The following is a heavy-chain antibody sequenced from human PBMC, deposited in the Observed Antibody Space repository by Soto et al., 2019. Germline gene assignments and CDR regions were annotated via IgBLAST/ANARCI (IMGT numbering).Heavy chain of an antibody. V-gene: IGHV4-59*01. CDR2: IYYIGST. J-gene: IGHJ5*02. D-gene: IGHD5-18*01. CDR1: GGSISSYY. Sequence: SETLSLTCTVSGGSISSYYWSWIRQPPGKGLEWIGNIYYIGSTTYNPSLKSRVTISVDTSKNQFSLRVNSVTAADTAVYYCARIAVDTSMIYWFDPWGQGTPVPVSS. CDR3: ARIAVDTSMIYWFDP.